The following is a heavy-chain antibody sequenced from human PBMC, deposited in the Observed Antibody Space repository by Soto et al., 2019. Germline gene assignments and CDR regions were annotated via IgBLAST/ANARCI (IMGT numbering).Heavy chain of an antibody. V-gene: IGHV3-74*01. CDR1: GFTFSSYW. Sequence: GVSLRRSYAASGFTFSSYWMHWVRQAPGKGLVWVSRINSDGSSTSYADSVKGRFTISRDNAKNTLYLQMNSLRAEDTAVYYCARDLGGFGEFDFDYWGQGTLVTVSS. D-gene: IGHD3-10*01. CDR3: ARDLGGFGEFDFDY. J-gene: IGHJ4*02. CDR2: INSDGSST.